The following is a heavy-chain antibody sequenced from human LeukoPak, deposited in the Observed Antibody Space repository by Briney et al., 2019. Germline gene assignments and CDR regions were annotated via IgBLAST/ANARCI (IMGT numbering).Heavy chain of an antibody. CDR3: AKYDSFDHYYDSSGRFDC. CDR1: GFTVSGNY. D-gene: IGHD3-22*01. V-gene: IGHV3-23*01. Sequence: PGGSLRLSCAASGFTVSGNYMSWVRQAPGKGLEWVSGISGSGGDTYSADSVKGRFAISRDNSKNTLFLQMNSLRAEDTAVYYCAKYDSFDHYYDSSGRFDCWGQGTLVTVSS. J-gene: IGHJ4*02. CDR2: ISGSGGDT.